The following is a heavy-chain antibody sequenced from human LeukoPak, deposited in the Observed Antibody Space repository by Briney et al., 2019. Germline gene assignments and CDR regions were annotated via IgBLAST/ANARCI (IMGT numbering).Heavy chain of an antibody. CDR1: GFTFSTYG. CDR3: AKDENSSGLSH. Sequence: GGSLRLSCAASGFTFSTYGMHWVRQAPGKGLEWVAGIAYDGNNKFYADSVKGRFTISRDNSKNPLFLQMNSMRAEATAVYYCAKDENSSGLSHWGQGTLVTVSS. V-gene: IGHV3-30*18. D-gene: IGHD3-22*01. J-gene: IGHJ4*02. CDR2: IAYDGNNK.